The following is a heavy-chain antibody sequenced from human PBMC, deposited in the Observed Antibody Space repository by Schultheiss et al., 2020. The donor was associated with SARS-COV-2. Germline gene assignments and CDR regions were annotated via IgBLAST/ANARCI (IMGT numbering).Heavy chain of an antibody. CDR3: ARPLIPGIAVAGTKDY. CDR1: GGSISSYY. Sequence: SETLSLTCTVSGGSISSYYWSWIRQPPGKGLEWIGYIYYSGSTNYNPSLKSRVTISVDTSKNQFSLKLSSVTAADTAVYYCARPLIPGIAVAGTKDYWGQGTLVTVSS. J-gene: IGHJ4*02. V-gene: IGHV4-59*12. CDR2: IYYSGST. D-gene: IGHD6-19*01.